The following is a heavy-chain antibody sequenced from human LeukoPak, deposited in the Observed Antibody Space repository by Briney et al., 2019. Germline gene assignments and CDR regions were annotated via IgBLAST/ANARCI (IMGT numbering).Heavy chain of an antibody. V-gene: IGHV1-46*01. CDR3: ARGGFGLGVGGTKGLNWFDP. CDR1: GYTFTSHY. D-gene: IGHD1-26*01. CDR2: INPSGGSP. J-gene: IGHJ5*02. Sequence: ASVKVSCKASGYTFTSHYIHWVRQVPGQGLEWMARINPSGGSPSYAQKFQGRVTVTRDTATSTVYMELNSLRPEDTAVYYCARGGFGLGVGGTKGLNWFDPWGQGTLVTVSS.